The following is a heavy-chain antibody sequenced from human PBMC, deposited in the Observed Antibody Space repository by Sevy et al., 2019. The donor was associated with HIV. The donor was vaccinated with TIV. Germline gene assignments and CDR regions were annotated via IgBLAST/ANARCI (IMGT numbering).Heavy chain of an antibody. Sequence: SETLSLTSAVSGGSISRSNWWSWVRQPPGKGLEWIGEVYHSGSTNSNPSLKSRVTISIDRSRNQSSLRMPFVTAADTAIYYFARKHQYSDFWLYFFDYWGQGTRVTVSS. J-gene: IGHJ4*02. D-gene: IGHD3-3*01. CDR3: ARKHQYSDFWLYFFDY. V-gene: IGHV4-4*02. CDR1: GGSISRSNW. CDR2: VYHSGST.